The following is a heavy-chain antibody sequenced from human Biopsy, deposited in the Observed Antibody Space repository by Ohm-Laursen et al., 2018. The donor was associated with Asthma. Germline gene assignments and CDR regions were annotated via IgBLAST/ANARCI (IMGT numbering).Heavy chain of an antibody. D-gene: IGHD3-3*01. V-gene: IGHV3-30*18. CDR1: GFVFSCHA. CDR2: VSYDGGVA. CDR3: AKRRGYSDLTDIDH. Sequence: SLRLSCAPSGFVFSCHAMHWVRQAPGKGLEWVAVVSYDGGVAHYADSMKGRFTISRDNAKSTLYLQMNRLRTDDTAVYYCAKRRGYSDLTDIDHWGQGTLVTVSS. J-gene: IGHJ4*02.